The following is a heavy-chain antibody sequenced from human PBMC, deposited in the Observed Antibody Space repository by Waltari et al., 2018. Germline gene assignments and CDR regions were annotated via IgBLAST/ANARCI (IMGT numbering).Heavy chain of an antibody. Sequence: QLQLQESGPGLVKSSETLSLTCAVSGGSISRSAYYWVWLHQPPGKELEWIGSIYPSGDTYYHASLESRVRVSVDRSSNHFSMTLSSVTAADTAVYYCARRGDWLPLDAFDIWGQGTVVTVSS. V-gene: IGHV4-39*02. D-gene: IGHD2-15*01. J-gene: IGHJ3*02. CDR2: IYPSGDT. CDR3: ARRGDWLPLDAFDI. CDR1: GGSISRSAYY.